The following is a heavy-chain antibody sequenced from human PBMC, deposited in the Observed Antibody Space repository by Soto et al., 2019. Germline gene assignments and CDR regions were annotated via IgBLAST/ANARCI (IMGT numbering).Heavy chain of an antibody. CDR1: GGSISGYY. Sequence: QVRLQQWGAGLLKPSETLSLTCAVYGGSISGYYLTWIRQHPGKGLEWIGEIYYTGTTNYDPSIESRITISVDASKHQFSLSLSSVTPADTAVYYCARTPYGSWLLWPYGMDVWGQGTTATVSS. CDR3: ARTPYGSWLLWPYGMDV. J-gene: IGHJ6*02. D-gene: IGHD3-10*01. CDR2: IYYTGTT. V-gene: IGHV4-34*01.